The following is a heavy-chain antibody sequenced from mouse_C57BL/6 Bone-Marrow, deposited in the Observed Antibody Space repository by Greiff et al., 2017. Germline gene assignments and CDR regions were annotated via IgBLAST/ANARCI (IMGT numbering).Heavy chain of an antibody. CDR3: ASGWLRFAY. D-gene: IGHD2-3*01. CDR1: GYTFTDYY. CDR2: IYPGSGNT. Sequence: QVQLQQSGAELVRPGASVKLSCKASGYTFTDYYINWVKQRPGQGLEWIARIYPGSGNTYYNEKFKGKATLTAEKSSSTAYMQLSSLTSEDSAVYFGASGWLRFAYWGQGTVVTVSA. V-gene: IGHV1-76*01. J-gene: IGHJ3*01.